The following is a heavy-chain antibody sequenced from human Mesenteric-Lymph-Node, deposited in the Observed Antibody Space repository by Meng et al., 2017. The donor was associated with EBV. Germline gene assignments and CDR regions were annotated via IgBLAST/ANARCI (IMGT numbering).Heavy chain of an antibody. J-gene: IGHJ4*02. V-gene: IGHV4-4*02. CDR1: GDSISRVTAW. D-gene: IGHD6-13*01. CDR2: IYHSGST. Sequence: GPGLFTPSGPFSSPCAVSGDSISRVTAWWSWVRQAPGKGLECIGEIYHSGSTNYNPSLKSRVTMSVDKSKNQFSLTLSSVTAADTAVYYCARALFSSTWYKSFYFDSWGQGTLVTVSS. CDR3: ARALFSSTWYKSFYFDS.